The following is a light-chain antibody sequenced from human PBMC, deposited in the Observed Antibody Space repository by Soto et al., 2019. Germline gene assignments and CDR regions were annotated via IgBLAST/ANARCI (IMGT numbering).Light chain of an antibody. CDR1: SSNIGAGYD. J-gene: IGLJ2*01. V-gene: IGLV1-40*01. Sequence: QSVLTQPPSVSGAPGQRVTISCTGSSSNIGAGYDVHWYQQLPGRAPKLLIYGNTNRPSGVPDRFSGSKSGTSASLAITGLQAEDEADYYCRSFGRSLSVVFGG. CDR3: RSFGRSLSVV. CDR2: GNT.